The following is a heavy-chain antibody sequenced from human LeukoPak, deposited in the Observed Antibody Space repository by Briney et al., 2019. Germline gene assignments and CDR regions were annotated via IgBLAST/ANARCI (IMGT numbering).Heavy chain of an antibody. V-gene: IGHV1-58*02. D-gene: IGHD3-16*01. J-gene: IGHJ4*02. CDR2: IVVGSGNT. CDR1: GFTFTSSA. Sequence: ASVKVSCKASGFTFTSSAMQWVRQARGQRLEWIGGIVVGSGNTNYAQKFQERVTITRDMSTSTAYMELSSLRSEDTAVYYCAAVDDYVWGSFEIDYWGQGTLVTVSS. CDR3: AAVDDYVWGSFEIDY.